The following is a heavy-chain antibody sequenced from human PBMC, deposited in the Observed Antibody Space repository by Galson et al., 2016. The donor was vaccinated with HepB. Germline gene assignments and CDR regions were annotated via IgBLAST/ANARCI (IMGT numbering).Heavy chain of an antibody. D-gene: IGHD3-3*01. CDR1: GFTFRSYA. Sequence: CAASGFTFRSYAMHWVRQAPGKGLEWVAAISYDGSTKYYADSVKGRFTISRDNSKNTLYLQMNSLRTEDTAVYYCARDDLPPEWLSLFDYWGQGTLVTVSS. CDR3: ARDDLPPEWLSLFDY. V-gene: IGHV3-30-3*01. CDR2: ISYDGSTK. J-gene: IGHJ4*02.